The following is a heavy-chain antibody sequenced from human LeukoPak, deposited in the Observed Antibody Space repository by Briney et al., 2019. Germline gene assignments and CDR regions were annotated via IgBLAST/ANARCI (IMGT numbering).Heavy chain of an antibody. CDR1: GFTFSSYG. CDR3: AKAMYSSGWTPWVYYYYGMDV. J-gene: IGHJ6*02. Sequence: GGSLRLSCAASGFTFSSYGMHWVRQAPGKGLEWVAVISYEGSNKYYADSVKGRFTISRDNSKNTLYLQMNSLRAEDTAVYYCAKAMYSSGWTPWVYYYYGMDVWGQGTTVTVSS. D-gene: IGHD6-19*01. CDR2: ISYEGSNK. V-gene: IGHV3-30*18.